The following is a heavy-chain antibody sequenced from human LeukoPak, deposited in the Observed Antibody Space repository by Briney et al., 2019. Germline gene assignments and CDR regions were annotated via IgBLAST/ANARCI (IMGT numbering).Heavy chain of an antibody. J-gene: IGHJ4*02. CDR3: ARAPPHVAYYYDSSGYLPDY. Sequence: ASVKVSCKASGYTFTSYGISWVRQAPGQGLEWMGWISAYNGNTNYAQKLQGRVTMTTDTSTSTAYMELRSLRSDDTALYYCARAPPHVAYYYDSSGYLPDYWGQGTLVTVSS. D-gene: IGHD3-22*01. CDR2: ISAYNGNT. CDR1: GYTFTSYG. V-gene: IGHV1-18*01.